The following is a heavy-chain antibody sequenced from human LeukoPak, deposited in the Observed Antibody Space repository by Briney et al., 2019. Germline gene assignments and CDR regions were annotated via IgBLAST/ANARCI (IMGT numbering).Heavy chain of an antibody. V-gene: IGHV1-8*01. CDR2: MNPNSGNT. J-gene: IGHJ5*02. D-gene: IGHD4-17*01. CDR1: GYTFTSND. CDR3: AKDRPEYDYGDLLDVNWFDP. Sequence: ASVTVSCKASGYTFTSNDINWVRHATGQGLEWMGWMNPNSGNTGYAQKVQARVTMTRNTSISTAYMELSSLRAEDTAVYYCAKDRPEYDYGDLLDVNWFDPWGQGTLVTVSS.